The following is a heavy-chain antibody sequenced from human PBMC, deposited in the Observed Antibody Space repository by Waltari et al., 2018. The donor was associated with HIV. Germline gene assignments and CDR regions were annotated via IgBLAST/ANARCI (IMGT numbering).Heavy chain of an antibody. V-gene: IGHV4-39*01. D-gene: IGHD2-21*02. Sequence: QLQLQESGPGLVKPSETLSLTCTVSGGSISSSTYYWGWVRQPPGKGLEWLGNLYYSGSTYHTPSLKSRVTISVDTSKIQFSLKLSSVTAADTAVYYCTRLSIVVVTAIDFWGQGTLVTVSS. CDR2: LYYSGST. J-gene: IGHJ4*02. CDR3: TRLSIVVVTAIDF. CDR1: GGSISSSTYY.